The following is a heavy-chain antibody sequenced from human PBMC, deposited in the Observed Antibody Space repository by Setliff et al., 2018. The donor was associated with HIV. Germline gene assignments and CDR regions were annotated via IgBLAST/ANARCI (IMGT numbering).Heavy chain of an antibody. CDR3: ARVPILRYASPVDM. D-gene: IGHD3-9*01. V-gene: IGHV1-46*01. CDR1: GYTFTSYY. Sequence: ASVKVSCKASGYTFTSYYIHWVRQAPGQGLEWMGEINPSGGSTSYSEKSRGRATMTRDTSRSTVYTELSSLRFDDTAVYYCARVPILRYASPVDMWGQGTLGTASS. CDR2: INPSGGST. J-gene: IGHJ1*01.